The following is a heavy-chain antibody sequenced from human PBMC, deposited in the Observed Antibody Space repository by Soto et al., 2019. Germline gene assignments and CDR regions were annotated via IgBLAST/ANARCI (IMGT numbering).Heavy chain of an antibody. CDR1: GFTFSSYG. Sequence: AGGSLRLSCAASGFTFSSYGMHWVRQAPGKGLEGVAVIWYDGSNKYYADSVKGRFTISRDNSKNTLYLQMNSLRAEDTAVYYCASQPLGGRAAAERNWFAPWGQGSLVTVSS. CDR3: ASQPLGGRAAAERNWFAP. J-gene: IGHJ5*02. D-gene: IGHD6-13*01. V-gene: IGHV3-33*01. CDR2: IWYDGSNK.